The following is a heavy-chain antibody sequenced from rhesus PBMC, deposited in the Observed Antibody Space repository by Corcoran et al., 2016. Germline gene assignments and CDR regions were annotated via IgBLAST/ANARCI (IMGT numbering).Heavy chain of an antibody. Sequence: QVQLQESGPGVVKPSETLSLTCAVSGYSISSGYDWSWIRQPPGKGLEWIGYIYASSGSPNYNPSLKNRVTISKDASKNEFSLKLSSVTAADTAVYYCGSGSWNGVLDSWGQGVVVTVSS. CDR2: IYASSGSP. J-gene: IGHJ6*01. V-gene: IGHV4-76*01. CDR3: GSGSWNGVLDS. D-gene: IGHD6-25*01. CDR1: GYSISSGYD.